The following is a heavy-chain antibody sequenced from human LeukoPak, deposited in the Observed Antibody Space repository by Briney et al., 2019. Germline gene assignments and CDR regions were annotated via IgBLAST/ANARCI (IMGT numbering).Heavy chain of an antibody. CDR3: VRDLREGSAWSWYFQH. CDR2: IYGGGET. Sequence: PGGSLRLSCAASGYTVSSNYMSWVRQAPGKGLQWVSVIYGGGETFYADSVKGRFTISRDNSKNTLYLQMNSLRAEDTAVYYCVRDLREGSAWSWYFQHWGQGTLVTVSS. V-gene: IGHV3-53*01. J-gene: IGHJ1*01. D-gene: IGHD6-19*01. CDR1: GYTVSSNY.